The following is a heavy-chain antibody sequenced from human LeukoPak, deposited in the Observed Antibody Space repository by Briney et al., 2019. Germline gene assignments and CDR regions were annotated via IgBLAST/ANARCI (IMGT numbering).Heavy chain of an antibody. D-gene: IGHD2-15*01. CDR1: GFTFSSYW. Sequence: GGSLRLSCAASGFTFSSYWMHWVRQAPGKGLVWVSRINSDGSSSSYADSVKGRFTISRDNAKNTLYLQMNSLRAEDTAVYYCARGGSYSPAQIYGMDVGGKGTTVTVSS. V-gene: IGHV3-74*01. CDR2: INSDGSSS. CDR3: ARGGSYSPAQIYGMDV. J-gene: IGHJ6*04.